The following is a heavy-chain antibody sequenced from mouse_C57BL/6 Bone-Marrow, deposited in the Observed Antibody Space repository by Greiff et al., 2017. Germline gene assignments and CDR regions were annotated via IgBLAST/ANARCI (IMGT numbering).Heavy chain of an antibody. CDR2: LYPSDSET. D-gene: IGHD3-2*02. V-gene: IGHV1-61*01. Sequence: VQLQQPGAELVMPGASVKLSCKASGYTFTSYWMDWVKQRPGQGLEWIGNLYPSDSETHYNQKFKDKATLTVDKSSSTAYMQLSSLTSEDSAVYYCARGSLRLSWFAYWGQGTLVTVSA. CDR1: GYTFTSYW. J-gene: IGHJ3*01. CDR3: ARGSLRLSWFAY.